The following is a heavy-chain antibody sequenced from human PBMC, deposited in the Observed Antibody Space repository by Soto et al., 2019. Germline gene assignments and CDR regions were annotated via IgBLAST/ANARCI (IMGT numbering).Heavy chain of an antibody. Sequence: EVQLLESGGGLVQPGGSLRLSCAASGFTFSSYAMSWVRQAPGKGLEWVSGISGSGDSTYYADSVKGRFTISRDNSKNSLYLQMNSRRADDTAVYYCAKGVPGIAVAGTGYFQHWGQGTLVTVSS. CDR3: AKGVPGIAVAGTGYFQH. CDR1: GFTFSSYA. CDR2: ISGSGDST. D-gene: IGHD6-19*01. V-gene: IGHV3-23*01. J-gene: IGHJ1*01.